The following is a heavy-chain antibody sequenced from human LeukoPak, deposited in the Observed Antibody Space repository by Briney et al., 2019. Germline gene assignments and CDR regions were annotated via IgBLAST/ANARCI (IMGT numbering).Heavy chain of an antibody. CDR3: ARGYVAAARLWDY. V-gene: IGHV4-34*01. CDR2: INHSGST. CDR1: GGSFSGYY. Sequence: KPSETLSLTCAVYGGSFSGYYWSWIRQPPGKGLEWIGEINHSGSTNYNPSLKSRVTISVDTSKNQFSLKLGSVTAADTAVYYCARGYVAAARLWDYWGQGTLVTVSS. D-gene: IGHD6-13*01. J-gene: IGHJ4*02.